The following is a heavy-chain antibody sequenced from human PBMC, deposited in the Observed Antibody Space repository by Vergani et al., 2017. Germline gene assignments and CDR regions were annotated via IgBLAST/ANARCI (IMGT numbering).Heavy chain of an antibody. CDR3: GREVGGD. D-gene: IGHD1-26*01. J-gene: IGHJ4*02. Sequence: QVQLQESGPRLVKPSQTMSLTCSVSGVGINTGGHYGSWIRQHPVKGLECIGYIYYSGATYHNPSFKSRLTISVDMSKNQFALKLTSVTVANTAVYYGGREVGGDWGGGVLVTVSS. CDR2: IYYSGAT. CDR1: GVGINTGGHY. V-gene: IGHV4-31*03.